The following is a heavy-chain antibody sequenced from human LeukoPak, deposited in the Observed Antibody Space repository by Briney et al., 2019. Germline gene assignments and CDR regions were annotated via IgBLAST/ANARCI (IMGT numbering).Heavy chain of an antibody. Sequence: GGSLRLSCAASGFTFSSYGMHWVRQAPGKGLEWVAFIRYDGSNKYYADSVKGRFTISRDNSKNTLYLQMNSLRAEDTAVYYCAKGDLRLYSSSWYQTNYFDYWGQGTLVTVSS. CDR2: IRYDGSNK. CDR3: AKGDLRLYSSSWYQTNYFDY. D-gene: IGHD6-13*01. V-gene: IGHV3-30*02. CDR1: GFTFSSYG. J-gene: IGHJ4*02.